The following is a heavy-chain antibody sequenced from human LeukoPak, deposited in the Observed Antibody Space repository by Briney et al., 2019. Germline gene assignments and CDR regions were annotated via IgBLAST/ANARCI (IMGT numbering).Heavy chain of an antibody. CDR1: GFTVSSTY. D-gene: IGHD6-6*01. CDR2: IYRDGGT. Sequence: GSLRLSCAASGFTVSSTYMSWVRQAPGKGLEWVSAIYRDGGTNYADSVRGRFTISRDNSKNTLYLQMSSLRAEDTAVYYCASLYSSASDYWGQGTLVTVSS. J-gene: IGHJ4*02. CDR3: ASLYSSASDY. V-gene: IGHV3-66*01.